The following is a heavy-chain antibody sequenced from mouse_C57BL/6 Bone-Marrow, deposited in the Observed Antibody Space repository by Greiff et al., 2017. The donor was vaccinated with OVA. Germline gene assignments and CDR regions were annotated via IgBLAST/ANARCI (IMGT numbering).Heavy chain of an antibody. Sequence: MQLQQSDAELVKPGASVKISCKVSGYTFTDHTIHWMKQRPEQGLEWIGYIYPRDGSTKYNEKFKGKATLTADKSSSTAYMQLNSLTSEDSAVYFCARGGIYDGYYPWFAYWGQGTLVTVSA. V-gene: IGHV1-78*01. D-gene: IGHD2-3*01. CDR3: ARGGIYDGYYPWFAY. J-gene: IGHJ3*01. CDR2: IYPRDGST. CDR1: GYTFTDHT.